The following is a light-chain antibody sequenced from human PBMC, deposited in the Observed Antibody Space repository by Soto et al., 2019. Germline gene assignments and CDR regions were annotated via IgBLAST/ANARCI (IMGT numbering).Light chain of an antibody. J-gene: IGLJ1*01. CDR1: SSDVGGYNY. CDR2: DVS. Sequence: QSALTQRASVSGSPGQSITISCTGTSSDVGGYNYVSWYQHHPGKAPKVMIYDVSNRPSGVSNRFSGSKSGNTASLTISGLQPEDEADYYCSSYTTSNTRQIVFGTGAKVTVL. CDR3: SSYTTSNTRQIV. V-gene: IGLV2-14*03.